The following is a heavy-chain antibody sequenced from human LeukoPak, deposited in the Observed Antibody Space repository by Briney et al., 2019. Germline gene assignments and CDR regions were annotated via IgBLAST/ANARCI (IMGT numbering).Heavy chain of an antibody. CDR1: GLTVSSNY. Sequence: QSGGSLRLSCAASGLTVSSNYMSWVRQAPGKGLKWVSVIYSGGSTYYADSVKGRFTISRDNSNNTLYLQMNSLRAEDTAVYYCARLDTTRGSSFDYWGQGTLVTVSS. D-gene: IGHD5-18*01. CDR2: IYSGGST. J-gene: IGHJ4*02. CDR3: ARLDTTRGSSFDY. V-gene: IGHV3-66*04.